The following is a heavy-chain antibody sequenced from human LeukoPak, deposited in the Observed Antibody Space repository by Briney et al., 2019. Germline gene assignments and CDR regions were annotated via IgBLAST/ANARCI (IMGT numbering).Heavy chain of an antibody. CDR2: ISSSSYI. D-gene: IGHD2-15*01. CDR3: AREPDIVMVVAATDGFDI. CDR1: GFTFSSYS. Sequence: GGSLRLSCAASGFTFSSYSMNWVRQAPGKGLEWVSSISSSSYIYYADSVKGRFTISRDNAKNSLYLQMNSLRAEDTAVYYCAREPDIVMVVAATDGFDIWGQGTMVTVSS. V-gene: IGHV3-21*01. J-gene: IGHJ3*02.